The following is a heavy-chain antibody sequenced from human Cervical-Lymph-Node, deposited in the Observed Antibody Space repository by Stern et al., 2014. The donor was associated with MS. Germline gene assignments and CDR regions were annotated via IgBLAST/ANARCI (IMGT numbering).Heavy chain of an antibody. J-gene: IGHJ3*01. D-gene: IGHD2-15*01. CDR2: VYHSGDT. CDR3: AREGRCSCSQCNDALDV. CDR1: GDSVSTTDW. V-gene: IGHV4-4*02. Sequence: QVQLQESGPGLVTPSGTLSLTCAVSGDSVSTTDWWSWVRQPPGKRPEWIGQVYHSGDTNYNPSLKSRVTMSVDTSKNQFSLKLHSVTDADTAVYYCAREGRCSCSQCNDALDVWGQGTVVTVSS.